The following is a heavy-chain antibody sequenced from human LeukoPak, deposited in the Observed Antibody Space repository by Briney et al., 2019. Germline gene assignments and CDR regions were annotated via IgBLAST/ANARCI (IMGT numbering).Heavy chain of an antibody. V-gene: IGHV3-23*01. CDR2: ISGSGGST. CDR3: AKVGGSSWYVGQNWFDP. J-gene: IGHJ5*02. Sequence: GGSLRLSCAASGFTFSSYAMSWVRQAPGKGLEWVSAISGSGGSTYYADSVKGRFTISRDNSKNTLYLQMNSLRAEDTAVYYCAKVGGSSWYVGQNWFDPWGQGTLVTVSS. D-gene: IGHD6-13*01. CDR1: GFTFSSYA.